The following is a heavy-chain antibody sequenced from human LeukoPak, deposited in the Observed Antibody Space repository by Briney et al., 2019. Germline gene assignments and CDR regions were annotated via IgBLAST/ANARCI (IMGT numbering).Heavy chain of an antibody. V-gene: IGHV3-23*01. D-gene: IGHD6-13*01. CDR2: FSGSGGST. CDR1: GFTFSSYA. J-gene: IGHJ6*02. Sequence: PGGSLRLSCAASGFTFSSYAMSWVRQAPGKGLEWVSAFSGSGGSTYYADSVKGRFTISRDISKNTLYLQMNSLRAEDTAVYYCAKAPPSSYYYYYGMDVWGQGTTVTVSS. CDR3: AKAPPSSYYYYYGMDV.